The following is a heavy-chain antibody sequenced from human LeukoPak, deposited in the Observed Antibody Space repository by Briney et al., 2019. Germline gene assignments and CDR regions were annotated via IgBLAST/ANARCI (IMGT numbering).Heavy chain of an antibody. CDR2: ISSSGSAM. Sequence: PGGSLRLSCAASGFTFSDFYMSWIRQAPGKGLEWVSYISSSGSAMYYADSMKGRFTVSRDNAKNSLYLQMNSLRAEDTAMYYCARLGKDTSMAPSDNWGQGTLVTVSS. D-gene: IGHD5-18*01. V-gene: IGHV3-11*01. CDR1: GFTFSDFY. J-gene: IGHJ4*02. CDR3: ARLGKDTSMAPSDN.